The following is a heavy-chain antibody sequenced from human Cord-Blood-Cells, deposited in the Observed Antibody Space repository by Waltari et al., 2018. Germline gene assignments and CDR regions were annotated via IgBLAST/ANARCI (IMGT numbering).Heavy chain of an antibody. Sequence: QVQLQESGPGLVKPSETLSLTCTVSGGSISSYYWSWIRQPPGKGLEWIGYIYYSGSTNDNPALKSRGTISVDTSKNQFSLKLSSVTAADTAVYYCARHPPGGSYYFDYWGQEPWSPSPQ. V-gene: IGHV4-59*08. CDR3: ARHPPGGSYYFDY. D-gene: IGHD1-26*01. CDR2: IYYSGST. J-gene: IGHJ4*01. CDR1: GGSISSYY.